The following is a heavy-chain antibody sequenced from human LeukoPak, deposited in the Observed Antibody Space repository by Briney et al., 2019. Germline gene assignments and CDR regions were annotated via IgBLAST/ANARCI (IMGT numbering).Heavy chain of an antibody. CDR2: IYYSGST. CDR1: GGSISSGDYY. V-gene: IGHV4-30-4*08. J-gene: IGHJ4*02. CDR3: AREPAWGRVDY. D-gene: IGHD3-16*01. Sequence: PSQTLSLTCAVSGGSISSGDYYWSWIRQPPGKGLEWIGYIYYSGSTYYNPSLKSRVTISVDTSKNQFSLKLSSVTAADTAVYYCAREPAWGRVDYWGQGTLVTVSS.